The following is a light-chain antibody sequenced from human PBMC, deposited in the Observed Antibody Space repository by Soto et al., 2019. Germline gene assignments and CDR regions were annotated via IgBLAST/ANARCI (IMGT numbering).Light chain of an antibody. V-gene: IGKV3-20*01. CDR1: QSVRSGD. J-gene: IGKJ2*01. CDR2: GAF. CDR3: QHYDSRPYT. Sequence: DIVLSQCPGTLSLSPWELLTLSCRASQSVRSGDLAWCQQKPGQAPRLLIYGAFVRAAGSPDRFSSSGSGTDFSLTISRMEHEDFAVDYCQHYDSRPYTFGQGTKVDIK.